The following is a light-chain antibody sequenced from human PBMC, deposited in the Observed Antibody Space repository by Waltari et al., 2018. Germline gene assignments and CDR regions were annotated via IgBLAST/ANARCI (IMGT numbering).Light chain of an antibody. Sequence: IRTTQSPSSLSASTVARVTIICRASQGISSYLAWYQQKPGKAPKLLIYAASPLQSGVPSRFSGSGSGTDFTLTISCLQSEDFATYYCQQYYSYPRTFGQGTRVEIE. CDR3: QQYYSYPRT. V-gene: IGKV1-8*01. CDR2: AAS. CDR1: QGISSY. J-gene: IGKJ1*01.